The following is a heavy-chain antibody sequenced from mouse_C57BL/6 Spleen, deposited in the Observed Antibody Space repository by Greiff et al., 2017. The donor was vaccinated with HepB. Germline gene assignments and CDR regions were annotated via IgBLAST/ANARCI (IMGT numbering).Heavy chain of an antibody. CDR2: IYPRSGNT. V-gene: IGHV1-81*01. Sequence: QVQLKESGAELARPGASVKLSCKASGYTFTSYGISWVKQRTGQGLEWIGEIYPRSGNTYYNEKFKGKATLTADKSSSTAYMELRSLTSEDSAVYFCARKDYGSSLYYAMDYWGQGTSVTVSS. CDR3: ARKDYGSSLYYAMDY. CDR1: GYTFTSYG. D-gene: IGHD1-1*01. J-gene: IGHJ4*01.